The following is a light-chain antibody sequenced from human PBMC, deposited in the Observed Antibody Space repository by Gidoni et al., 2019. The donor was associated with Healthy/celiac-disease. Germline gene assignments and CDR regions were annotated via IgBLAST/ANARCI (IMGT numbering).Light chain of an antibody. V-gene: IGKV2-28*01. CDR2: LVS. J-gene: IGKJ1*01. CDR1: QSLLHSNGYNY. Sequence: DIVMIQYPLSLPVTPGEPASISCRSSQSLLHSNGYNYLHRYLQKPGQSLQLPIKLVSNRASGVHDRFSGSGSGADFTLKISRVEAKDDGVYYSMQALQAPGTFGQGTKVEIK. CDR3: MQALQAPGT.